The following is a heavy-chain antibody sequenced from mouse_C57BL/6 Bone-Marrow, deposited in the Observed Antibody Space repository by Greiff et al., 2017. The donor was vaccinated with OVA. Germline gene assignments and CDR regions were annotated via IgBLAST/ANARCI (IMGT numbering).Heavy chain of an antibody. V-gene: IGHV5-4*01. Sequence: EVMLVESGGGLVKPGGSLKLSCAASGFTFSSYAMSWVRQTPEKRLEWVATISDGGSYTYYPDNVKGRFTISRDNAKNNLYLQMSHLKSEDTAMYYCARDRGAYSNFLAYWGQGTLVTVSA. CDR3: ARDRGAYSNFLAY. J-gene: IGHJ3*01. D-gene: IGHD2-5*01. CDR1: GFTFSSYA. CDR2: ISDGGSYT.